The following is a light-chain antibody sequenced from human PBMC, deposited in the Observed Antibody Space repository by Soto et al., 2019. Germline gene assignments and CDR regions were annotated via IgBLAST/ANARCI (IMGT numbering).Light chain of an antibody. CDR3: SSYSATSSLV. V-gene: IGLV2-14*01. Sequence: QSVLTQPASVSGSPGQSITMSCTGSSSDIGTYNFVSWNQQHADKAPRLILYEVSNRPSGVSSRFSGSTSGNSASLTISGLQPEDGAHYFCSSYSATSSLVFGGGTKLTVL. CDR1: SSDIGTYNF. J-gene: IGLJ3*02. CDR2: EVS.